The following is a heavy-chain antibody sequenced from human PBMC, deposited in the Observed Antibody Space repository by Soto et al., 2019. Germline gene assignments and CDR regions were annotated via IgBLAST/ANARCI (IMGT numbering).Heavy chain of an antibody. CDR1: GYTFTSYY. CDR2: INPSGGST. Sequence: ASVKVSCKASGYTFTSYYMHWVLQAPGQGLEWMGIINPSGGSTSYAQKFQGRVTMTRDTSTSTVYMELSSLRSEDTAVYYCARELGKIYSSSSPNFDYWGQGTLVTVSS. V-gene: IGHV1-46*03. D-gene: IGHD6-6*01. CDR3: ARELGKIYSSSSPNFDY. J-gene: IGHJ4*02.